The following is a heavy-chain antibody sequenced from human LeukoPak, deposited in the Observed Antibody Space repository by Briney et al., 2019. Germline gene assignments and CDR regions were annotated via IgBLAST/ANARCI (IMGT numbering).Heavy chain of an antibody. Sequence: GRSLRLSCAAPGFTFSSYGMHWVRQAPGKGLEWVAVISYDGSNKYYADSVKGRFTISRDHSKNTLYLRLNSLRAEDTAIYYCAKLRGAYTSAWHFDYWGQGTLVSVSS. CDR3: AKLRGAYTSAWHFDY. J-gene: IGHJ4*02. V-gene: IGHV3-30*18. CDR1: GFTFSSYG. CDR2: ISYDGSNK. D-gene: IGHD6-19*01.